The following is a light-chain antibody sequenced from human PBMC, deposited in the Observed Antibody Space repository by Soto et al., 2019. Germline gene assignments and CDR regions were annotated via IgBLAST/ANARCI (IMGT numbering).Light chain of an antibody. J-gene: IGLJ2*01. Sequence: QSALTQSPSASGSPGQSVTISCTGTSSDIGGYNSVSWYQQHPGKAPKLMIYEGSKRPSGVSNRFSGSKSGNTASLTISGLQAEDEADYYCCSYAGSSTAIFGGGTKLTVL. CDR1: SSDIGGYNS. CDR2: EGS. CDR3: CSYAGSSTAI. V-gene: IGLV2-23*01.